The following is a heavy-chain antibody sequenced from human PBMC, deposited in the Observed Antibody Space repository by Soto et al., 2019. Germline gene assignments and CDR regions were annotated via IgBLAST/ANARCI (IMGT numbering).Heavy chain of an antibody. CDR1: GFTFSSYA. V-gene: IGHV3-30-3*01. CDR3: ARADSIAVAGTSWLDY. J-gene: IGHJ4*02. CDR2: ISYDGSNK. Sequence: QVQLVESGGGVVQPGRSLRLSCAASGFTFSSYAMHWVRQAPGKGLEWVAVISYDGSNKYYADSVKGRFTISRDNSKNTLYLQMNSLRAEDTAVYYCARADSIAVAGTSWLDYWGQGTLVTVSS. D-gene: IGHD6-19*01.